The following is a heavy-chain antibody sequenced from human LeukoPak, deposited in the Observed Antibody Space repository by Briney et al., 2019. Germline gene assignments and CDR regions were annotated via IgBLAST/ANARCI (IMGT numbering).Heavy chain of an antibody. V-gene: IGHV3-23*01. Sequence: GGSLRLSCAASGFTFSSYAMSWVRQAPGKELEWVSAISGSGDSTYYGDSVKGRFTISRDNSKNTLYLQMNSLRAEDTAVYYCAKTRPLDSSSWSHGDYWGQGALVTVSS. CDR2: ISGSGDST. CDR3: AKTRPLDSSSWSHGDY. CDR1: GFTFSSYA. D-gene: IGHD6-13*01. J-gene: IGHJ4*02.